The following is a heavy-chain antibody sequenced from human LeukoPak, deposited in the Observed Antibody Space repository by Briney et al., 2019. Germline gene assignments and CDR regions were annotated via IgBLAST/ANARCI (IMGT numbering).Heavy chain of an antibody. CDR3: ARDPLGMASAL. Sequence: SETLSLTCTVSGGSISSGSYYWSWIRQPAGKGLEWIGRIYTSGSTYYNPSLKSRVTISVDTSKNQFPLKLSSVTAADTAVYYCARDPLGMASALWGQGTLVTVSS. V-gene: IGHV4-61*02. CDR2: IYTSGST. J-gene: IGHJ4*02. D-gene: IGHD6-13*01. CDR1: GGSISSGSYY.